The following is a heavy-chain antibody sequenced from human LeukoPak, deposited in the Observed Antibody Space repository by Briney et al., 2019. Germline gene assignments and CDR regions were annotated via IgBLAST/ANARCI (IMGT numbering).Heavy chain of an antibody. Sequence: GASVTVSCKGSGYTFTGYYMHWVRQAPGQGLEWMGWINPNSGGTNYAQKFQGRVTMTRDTSISTDYMELSRLRSDDTAVYYWARGGITMVRGVIIVYYYYMDVWGKGTTVTISS. CDR3: ARGGITMVRGVIIVYYYYMDV. D-gene: IGHD3-10*01. J-gene: IGHJ6*03. CDR1: GYTFTGYY. CDR2: INPNSGGT. V-gene: IGHV1-2*02.